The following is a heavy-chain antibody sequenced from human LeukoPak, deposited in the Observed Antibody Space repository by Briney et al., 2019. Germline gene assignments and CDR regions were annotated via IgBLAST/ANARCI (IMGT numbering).Heavy chain of an antibody. CDR1: GYTFSDHY. Sequence: ASVKVSCKTSGYTFSDHYIHWVRQAPGQGLEWMGRITPKSGGISYAQRFQGRVTMTRDTSISTAYMDLSRLTSDDTAVYYCARGPSSAHNWFDPWGQGTLVTVSS. V-gene: IGHV1-2*06. J-gene: IGHJ5*02. CDR3: ARGPSSAHNWFDP. CDR2: ITPKSGGI.